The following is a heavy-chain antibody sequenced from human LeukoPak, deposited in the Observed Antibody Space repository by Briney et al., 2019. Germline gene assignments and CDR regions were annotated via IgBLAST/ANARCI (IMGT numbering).Heavy chain of an antibody. J-gene: IGHJ4*02. Sequence: GGSLRLSCSASGFTFSSYAMHWVRQAPGKGLEYVPAISSNGGSTYYADSVKGRFTISRDNSKNTLYLQMSSLRAEDTAVYYCVKDYYGSGSYSTDYWGQGTLVTVSS. CDR3: VKDYYGSGSYSTDY. V-gene: IGHV3-64D*06. CDR2: ISSNGGST. D-gene: IGHD3-10*01. CDR1: GFTFSSYA.